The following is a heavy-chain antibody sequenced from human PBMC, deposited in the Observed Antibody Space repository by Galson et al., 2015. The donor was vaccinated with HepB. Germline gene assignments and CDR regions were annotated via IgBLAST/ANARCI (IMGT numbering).Heavy chain of an antibody. D-gene: IGHD3-16*01. CDR1: GGSISSSSYY. J-gene: IGHJ5*02. V-gene: IGHV4-39*01. CDR3: ARHRGRITFGGDYSDDNNWFDP. Sequence: SETLSLTCTVSGGSISSSSYYWGWIRQPPGTGLEWIGSIYYSGSTYYNPSLKSRVTISVDTSKNQFSLKLSSVTAADTAVYYCARHRGRITFGGDYSDDNNWFDPWGQGTLVTVSS. CDR2: IYYSGST.